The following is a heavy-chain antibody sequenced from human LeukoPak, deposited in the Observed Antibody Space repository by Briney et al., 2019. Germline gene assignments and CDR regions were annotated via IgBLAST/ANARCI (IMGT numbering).Heavy chain of an antibody. Sequence: PGGSLRLSCAASGFTFSSYSMNWVRQAPGKGLEWVSSISSSSSYIYYADSVKGRFTISRDNAKNSLYLQMNSLRAEDTAVYYCASIDEQWLVLDYWGQGTLVNVSS. CDR1: GFTFSSYS. V-gene: IGHV3-21*01. CDR2: ISSSSSYI. J-gene: IGHJ4*02. D-gene: IGHD6-19*01. CDR3: ASIDEQWLVLDY.